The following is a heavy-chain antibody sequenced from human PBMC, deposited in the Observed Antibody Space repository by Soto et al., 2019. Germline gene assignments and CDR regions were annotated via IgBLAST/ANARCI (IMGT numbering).Heavy chain of an antibody. D-gene: IGHD3-9*01. CDR3: ARGLYYDILTGYYQYYFDY. V-gene: IGHV4-59*12. CDR1: GGSISSYY. CDR2: IYYSGST. Sequence: SETLSLTCTVSGGSISSYYWSWIRQPPGKGLEWIGYIYYSGSTNYNPSLKSRVTISVDTSKNQFSLKLSSVTAADTAVYYCARGLYYDILTGYYQYYFDYWGQGTLVTVSS. J-gene: IGHJ4*02.